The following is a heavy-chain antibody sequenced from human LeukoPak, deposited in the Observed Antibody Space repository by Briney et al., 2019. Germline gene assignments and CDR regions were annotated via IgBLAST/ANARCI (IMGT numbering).Heavy chain of an antibody. V-gene: IGHV3-23*01. CDR2: ISGSGGST. Sequence: PGGSLRLSCAASRFTFSSYAMSWVRQAPGKGLEWGSGISGSGGSTYYADSVKGRFTISRDNSKNTLYLQMNSLRAEDTAVYYCAKARGTVVPPFDYWGQGTLVTVSS. J-gene: IGHJ4*02. CDR1: RFTFSSYA. D-gene: IGHD3-22*01. CDR3: AKARGTVVPPFDY.